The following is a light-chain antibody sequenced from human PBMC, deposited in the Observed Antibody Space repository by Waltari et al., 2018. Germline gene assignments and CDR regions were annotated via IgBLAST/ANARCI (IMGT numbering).Light chain of an antibody. J-gene: IGKJ2*01. Sequence: EIVLTQSPGTLSLSPGERATLSCRARQSVSSSYLAWCQQKPGQAPRLLIYGASSRASGIPDRFSGSGSGTDFTLTISRLEPEDFAVYYCQHFGSSLPYTFGQGTKLEIK. CDR3: QHFGSSLPYT. V-gene: IGKV3-20*01. CDR2: GAS. CDR1: QSVSSSY.